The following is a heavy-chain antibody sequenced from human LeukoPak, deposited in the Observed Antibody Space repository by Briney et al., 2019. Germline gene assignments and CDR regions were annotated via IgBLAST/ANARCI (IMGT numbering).Heavy chain of an antibody. V-gene: IGHV4-39*07. CDR3: ARDRLDYRNPALNGYMDV. Sequence: SETLSLTCSVSGGSISSSTYYWGWIRQPPGKGLEWIGTISYIGNSYYNPSLKSRATISVDTSKNQFSLNLSSVTAADTAVYYCARDRLDYRNPALNGYMDVWGKGTTVTVSS. D-gene: IGHD4-11*01. CDR1: GGSISSSTYY. CDR2: ISYIGNS. J-gene: IGHJ6*03.